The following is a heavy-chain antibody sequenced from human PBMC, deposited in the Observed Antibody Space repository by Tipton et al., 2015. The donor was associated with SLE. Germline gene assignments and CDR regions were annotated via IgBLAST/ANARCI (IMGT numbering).Heavy chain of an antibody. CDR2: INQDGSEI. D-gene: IGHD5-12*01. Sequence: SLRLSCAASGFTFSTYWMLWFRQAPGEGLEWVANINQDGSEIYYLDSVKGRFTISRDNAKNSLYLQMNSLRAEDTAVYYCAKDGPYSGYVAEYWGQGTLVTVSS. CDR3: AKDGPYSGYVAEY. CDR1: GFTFSTYW. V-gene: IGHV3-7*01. J-gene: IGHJ4*02.